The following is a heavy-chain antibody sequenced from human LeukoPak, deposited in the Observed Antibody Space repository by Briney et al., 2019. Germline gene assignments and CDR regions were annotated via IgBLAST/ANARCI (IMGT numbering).Heavy chain of an antibody. CDR3: AATPGENYDFWSGYL. V-gene: IGHV4-34*01. CDR1: GGSFSGYY. D-gene: IGHD3-3*01. Sequence: SETLSLTCAVYGGSFSGYYWSWIRQPPGKGLEWIGEINHSGSTNYNPSLKSRVTISVDTSKNQFSLKLSSVTAADTAVYYCAATPGENYDFWSGYLWGQGTLVTVSS. CDR2: INHSGST. J-gene: IGHJ4*02.